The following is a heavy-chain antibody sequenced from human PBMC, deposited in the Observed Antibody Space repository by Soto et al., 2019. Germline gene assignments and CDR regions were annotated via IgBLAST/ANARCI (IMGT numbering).Heavy chain of an antibody. CDR2: ISGSGGST. J-gene: IGHJ4*02. CDR3: AKLGYYYDNSGDPYFDY. D-gene: IGHD3-22*01. V-gene: IGHV3-23*01. CDR1: GFTFSSYS. Sequence: GGSLRLSCAASGFTFSSYSMSWVRQAPGKGLEWVSAISGSGGSTYYADSVKGRFTISRDNSKNTMYLQMNSLRAEDTAIYYCAKLGYYYDNSGDPYFDYWGQGTLVTVSS.